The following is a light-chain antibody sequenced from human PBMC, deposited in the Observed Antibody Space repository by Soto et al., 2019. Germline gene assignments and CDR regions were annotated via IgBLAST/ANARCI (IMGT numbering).Light chain of an antibody. J-gene: IGKJ1*01. CDR2: DAS. Sequence: EIVLTQSPATLSLSPGERATLSCRASQSVSSYLAWYQQKPGQAPRLLTYDASNRATGIPARFSGSGSGTDFTLTISRLEPEDFAVYYCQQYGSSPPWTFGQGTKVDIK. CDR3: QQYGSSPPWT. V-gene: IGKV3-20*01. CDR1: QSVSSY.